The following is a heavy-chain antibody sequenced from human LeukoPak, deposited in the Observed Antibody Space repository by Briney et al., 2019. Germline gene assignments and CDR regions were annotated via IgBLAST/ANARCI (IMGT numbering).Heavy chain of an antibody. D-gene: IGHD3-10*01. CDR1: GFTFDDYA. CDR2: ISWNSGSI. CDR3: AKDYGSGSYKFGDAFDI. J-gene: IGHJ3*02. V-gene: IGHV3-9*01. Sequence: GGSLRLSCAASGFTFDDYAMHWVRQAPGKGLEWVSGISWNSGSIGYADSVKGRFTISRDNAKNSLYLQMNSLRAEDTALYYCAKDYGSGSYKFGDAFDIWGQGTMVTVSS.